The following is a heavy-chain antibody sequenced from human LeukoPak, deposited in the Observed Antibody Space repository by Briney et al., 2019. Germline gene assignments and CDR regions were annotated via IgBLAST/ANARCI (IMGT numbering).Heavy chain of an antibody. CDR2: INPNSGGT. D-gene: IGHD2-2*01. V-gene: IGHV1-2*02. Sequence: ASVKVSCKASGYTFTGYYMHWVRQAPGQGLEWMGWINPNSGGTNYAQKFQGRVTMTRDTSISTAYMELSRLRSDGTAVYYCARGLIVVVPTDYWGQGTLVTVSS. CDR3: ARGLIVVVPTDY. J-gene: IGHJ4*02. CDR1: GYTFTGYY.